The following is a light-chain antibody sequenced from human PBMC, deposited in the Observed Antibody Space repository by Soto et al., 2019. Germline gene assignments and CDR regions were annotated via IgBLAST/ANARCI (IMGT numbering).Light chain of an antibody. J-gene: IGLJ1*01. Sequence: QSALTQPRSVSGSPGQSVTISCTGTSSDVGGYDYVSWYQQHPGKAPKLMIYDVTKRPSGVPDRFSGSKSGNTASLTISGLHAEDEGDYHCCSYAGSYTFVFGTGTKLTVL. CDR3: CSYAGSYTFV. CDR2: DVT. V-gene: IGLV2-11*01. CDR1: SSDVGGYDY.